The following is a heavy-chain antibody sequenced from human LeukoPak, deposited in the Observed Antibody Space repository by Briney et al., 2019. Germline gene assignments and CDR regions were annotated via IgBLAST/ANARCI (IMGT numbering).Heavy chain of an antibody. V-gene: IGHV4-59*01. CDR2: IYYSGST. Sequence: PSETLSLTCTVSGGSISSYYWSWIRQPPGKGLEWIGYIYYSGSTNYNPSLKSRVTISVDTSKNQFSLKLSSVTAADTAVYYCARDLGTALVTGDYWGQGTLVTVSS. J-gene: IGHJ4*02. CDR3: ARDLGTALVTGDY. D-gene: IGHD5-18*01. CDR1: GGSISSYY.